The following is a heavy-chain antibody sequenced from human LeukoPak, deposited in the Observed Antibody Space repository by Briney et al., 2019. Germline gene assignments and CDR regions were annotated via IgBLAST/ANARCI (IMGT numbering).Heavy chain of an antibody. CDR3: AIRDY. Sequence: SETLSLTCAVSGDSLNTNTWWSWVRPPPGKGLEWTGEIFHSGSTNYHPSLERRLTISLDKSKNSFSLWLTSVTAADTAVYYCAIRDYWGQGSLVSVSS. CDR2: IFHSGST. CDR1: GDSLNTNTW. J-gene: IGHJ4*02. V-gene: IGHV4-4*02.